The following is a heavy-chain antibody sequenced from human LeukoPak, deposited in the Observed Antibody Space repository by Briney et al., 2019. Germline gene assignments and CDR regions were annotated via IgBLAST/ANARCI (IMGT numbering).Heavy chain of an antibody. J-gene: IGHJ4*02. V-gene: IGHV4-34*01. CDR2: INHSGST. CDR3: ARGGVTPYFDY. Sequence: SETLSLTCAVYGGSFSGYYWSWIRQPPGKGLEWIGEINHSGSTNYNPSLKSRVTISVGTSKNQFSLKLSSVTAADTAVYYCARGGVTPYFDYWGQGTLVTVSS. D-gene: IGHD2-21*02. CDR1: GGSFSGYY.